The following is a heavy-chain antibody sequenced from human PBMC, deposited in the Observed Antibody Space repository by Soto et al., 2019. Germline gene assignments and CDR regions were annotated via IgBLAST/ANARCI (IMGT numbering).Heavy chain of an antibody. CDR3: ASAKNGDYEHDAFDI. CDR1: GGSISSGGYY. D-gene: IGHD4-17*01. V-gene: IGHV4-31*03. J-gene: IGHJ3*02. CDR2: IYYSGST. Sequence: PSETLSLTCTASGGSISSGGYYWSWIRQHPGKGLEWIGYIYYSGSTYYNPSLKSRVTISVDTSKNQFSLKLSSVTAADTAVYYCASAKNGDYEHDAFDIWGQGTMVTVSS.